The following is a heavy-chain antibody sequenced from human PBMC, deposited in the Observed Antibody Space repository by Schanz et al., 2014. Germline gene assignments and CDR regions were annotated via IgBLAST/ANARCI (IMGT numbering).Heavy chain of an antibody. V-gene: IGHV1-8*01. CDR1: GSPFTGYD. J-gene: IGHJ4*02. CDR3: TKGRTFGR. CDR2: MNSKTGNT. D-gene: IGHD3-16*01. Sequence: QVQLVQSGAEGKKPGPSWKASGRASGSPFTGYDNNWVRQATGQGLEWMGWMNSKTGNTGYAQRFQGRVTMTRNTSITTAYLELSSLRSGDTAVYYCTKGRTFGRWGQGTLVTVSS.